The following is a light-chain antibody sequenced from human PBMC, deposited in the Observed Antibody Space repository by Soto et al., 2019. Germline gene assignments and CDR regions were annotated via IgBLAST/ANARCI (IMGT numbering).Light chain of an antibody. CDR1: NIGSKS. CDR3: QVWDSSSDHVV. J-gene: IGLJ2*01. CDR2: YDS. Sequence: SYELTQPPSGSVAPGKTARITCGGNNIGSKSVHWYQQKPVHAPVLVIYYDSDRPSRIPERFSGSNSGNTATLTISRVEAGDEADYYCQVWDSSSDHVVFGGGTKVTVL. V-gene: IGLV3-21*04.